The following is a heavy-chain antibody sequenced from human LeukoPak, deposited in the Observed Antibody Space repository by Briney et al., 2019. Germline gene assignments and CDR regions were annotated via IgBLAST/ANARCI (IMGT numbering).Heavy chain of an antibody. CDR1: GGSFSGYY. CDR2: INHSGST. V-gene: IGHV4-34*09. CDR3: ARGRQQLLY. J-gene: IGHJ4*02. Sequence: SETLSLTCAVYGGSFSGYYWSWIRQPPGKGLEWIGEINHSGSTNYNPSLKSRLSISVDTSKSQFSLKLSSVTAADTAVYYCARGRQQLLYWGQGTLVTVSS. D-gene: IGHD6-19*01.